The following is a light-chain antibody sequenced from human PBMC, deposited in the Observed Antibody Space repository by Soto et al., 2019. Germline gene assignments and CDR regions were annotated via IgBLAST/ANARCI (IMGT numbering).Light chain of an antibody. CDR1: QSVSSN. J-gene: IGKJ5*01. CDR2: GAS. V-gene: IGKV3-15*01. CDR3: RQYDNWPIT. Sequence: EIVMTQSPATLSVSPGERATLSCRASQSVSSNLAWYQQKPGQAPRLLIYGASTRATGIPARFSGSGSGTELSPTISSLQSADFAVFYSRQYDNWPITFGQGTRLEIK.